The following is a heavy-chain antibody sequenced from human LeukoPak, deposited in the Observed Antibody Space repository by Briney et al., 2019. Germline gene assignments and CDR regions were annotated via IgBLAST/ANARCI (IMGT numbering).Heavy chain of an antibody. D-gene: IGHD3-10*01. J-gene: IGHJ4*02. CDR3: ARDFPYYYGSGSYRTSDY. CDR2: ISSSGSTI. V-gene: IGHV3-11*01. CDR1: GFIFSDYY. Sequence: GGSLRLSCAASGFIFSDYYMSWIRQAPGKGLEWVSYISSSGSTIYYADSVKGRFTISRDNAKNSLYLQMNSLRAEDTAVYYCARDFPYYYGSGSYRTSDYWGQGTLVTVSS.